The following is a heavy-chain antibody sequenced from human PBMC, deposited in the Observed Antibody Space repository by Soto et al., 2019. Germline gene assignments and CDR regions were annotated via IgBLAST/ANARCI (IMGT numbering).Heavy chain of an antibody. D-gene: IGHD3-10*01. CDR3: AKGLGEKEKLFDY. V-gene: IGHV3-23*01. CDR1: GFTFSSYA. Sequence: EVQLLESGGGLVQPGVSLRLSCAASGFTFSSYAMSWVRQAPGKGLEWVSAISGSGGSTYYADSVKGRFTISRDNSKNTLYLQMNSLRAEDTAVYDCAKGLGEKEKLFDYWGQGSLVTVSS. J-gene: IGHJ4*02. CDR2: ISGSGGST.